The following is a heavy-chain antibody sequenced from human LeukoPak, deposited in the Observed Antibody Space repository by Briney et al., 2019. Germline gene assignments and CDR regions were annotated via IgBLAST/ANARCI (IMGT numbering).Heavy chain of an antibody. CDR3: ARVKGNYYDSSGYYFDY. Sequence: GGSLRLSCAASGFTFRSYAMHWVRQAPGKGLEWVAVISYDGSNTYYADSVKGRFTISRDNAKNSLYLQMNSLRAEDTAVYYCARVKGNYYDSSGYYFDYWGQGTLVTVSS. D-gene: IGHD3-22*01. CDR1: GFTFRSYA. V-gene: IGHV3-30-3*01. CDR2: ISYDGSNT. J-gene: IGHJ4*02.